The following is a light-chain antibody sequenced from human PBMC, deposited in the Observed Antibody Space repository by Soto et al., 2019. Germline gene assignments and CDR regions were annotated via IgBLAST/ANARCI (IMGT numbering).Light chain of an antibody. CDR3: QAVQA. CDR2: QDT. Sequence: SYELTQPPSVSVSPGQTVTITCSGDKLGDRYACWYQQKPGQSPVLVIYQDTKRPSGIPERFSGSNSGNTATLTISGTQAVDEADYYCQAVQAFGTGTKLTVL. CDR1: KLGDRY. J-gene: IGLJ1*01. V-gene: IGLV3-1*01.